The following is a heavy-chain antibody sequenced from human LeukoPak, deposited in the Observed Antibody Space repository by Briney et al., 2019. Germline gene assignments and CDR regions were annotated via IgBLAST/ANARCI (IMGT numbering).Heavy chain of an antibody. V-gene: IGHV4-34*01. CDR3: ARGYCSGGSCYPGYYYYMDV. Sequence: SETLSLTCAVYGGSFSGYYWSWIRQPPGKGLEWIGEINHSGSTNYNPSLKSRVTISVDTSKNQFSLKLSSVTAADTAVYYCARGYCSGGSCYPGYYYYMDVWGKGTTVTVSS. CDR1: GGSFSGYY. D-gene: IGHD2-15*01. CDR2: INHSGST. J-gene: IGHJ6*03.